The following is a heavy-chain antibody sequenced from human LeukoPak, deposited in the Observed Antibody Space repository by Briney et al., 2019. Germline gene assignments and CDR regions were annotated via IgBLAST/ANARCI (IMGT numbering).Heavy chain of an antibody. D-gene: IGHD3-10*01. V-gene: IGHV3-64D*06. Sequence: PGGSLRLSCSASGFNFSNYAMHWVRQAPGKGLEYVSAMSVVTDRTFYADSVMGRFTISRDNSANTLYLQMSSLRPEDTAVYYCAKPARGSGIQDGFDSWGQGTLVTVSS. CDR2: MSVVTDRT. J-gene: IGHJ4*02. CDR3: AKPARGSGIQDGFDS. CDR1: GFNFSNYA.